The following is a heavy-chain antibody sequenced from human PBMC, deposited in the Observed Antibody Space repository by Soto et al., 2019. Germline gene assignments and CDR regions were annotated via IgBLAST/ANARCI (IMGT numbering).Heavy chain of an antibody. J-gene: IGHJ6*02. CDR3: ARDPGQYQLPEEGHGYYYGMDV. CDR2: IWYDGSNK. V-gene: IGHV3-33*01. Sequence: QTGGSLRLSCAASGFTFSSYGMHWVRQAPGKGLEWVAVIWYDGSNKYYADSVKGRFTISRDNSKNTLYLQMNSLRAEDTAVYYCARDPGQYQLPEEGHGYYYGMDVWGQGTTVTVSS. D-gene: IGHD2-2*01. CDR1: GFTFSSYG.